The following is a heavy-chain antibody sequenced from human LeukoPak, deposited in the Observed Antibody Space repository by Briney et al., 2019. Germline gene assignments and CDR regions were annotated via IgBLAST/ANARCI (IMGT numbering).Heavy chain of an antibody. CDR2: ISGSGGST. V-gene: IGHV3-23*01. J-gene: IGHJ4*02. Sequence: GRSVRLSYAATAFTWRSVGMSWVRQAPGKGLEWVSAISGSGGSTYYADSVKGRFTISRDNSKNTLYLQMNSLRAEDTAVYYCAKISTQQLAVGGDFDYWGLGTLVTVSS. D-gene: IGHD6-13*01. CDR3: AKISTQQLAVGGDFDY. CDR1: AFTWRSVG.